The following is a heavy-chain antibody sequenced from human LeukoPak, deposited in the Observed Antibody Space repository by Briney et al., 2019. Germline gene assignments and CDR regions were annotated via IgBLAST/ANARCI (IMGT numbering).Heavy chain of an antibody. CDR1: GFTFSSFW. CDR3: ARDGSGTGWYAGDY. D-gene: IGHD6-19*01. Sequence: GGSLRLSCTVSGFTFSSFWMSWVRQAPGKGLEWVASIKQDGSEKYYVDSVKGRFTISRDNAKNSLYLQMDSLRAEDTAVYYCARDGSGTGWYAGDYWGQGTLVTVSS. V-gene: IGHV3-7*03. CDR2: IKQDGSEK. J-gene: IGHJ4*02.